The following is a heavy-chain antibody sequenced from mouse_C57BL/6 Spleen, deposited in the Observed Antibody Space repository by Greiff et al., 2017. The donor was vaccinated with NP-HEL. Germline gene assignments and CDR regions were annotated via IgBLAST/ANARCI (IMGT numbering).Heavy chain of an antibody. D-gene: IGHD2-5*01. V-gene: IGHV1-43*01. J-gene: IGHJ2*01. CDR1: GYSFTGYY. CDR3: ARWRYSNYFDY. CDR2: INPSTGGT. Sequence: EVQLQQSGPELVKPGASVKISCKASGYSFTGYYMHWVKQSSEKSLEWIGEINPSTGGTSYNQKFKGKATLTVDKSSSTAYMQLKSLTSEDSAVYYCARWRYSNYFDYWGQGTTLTVSS.